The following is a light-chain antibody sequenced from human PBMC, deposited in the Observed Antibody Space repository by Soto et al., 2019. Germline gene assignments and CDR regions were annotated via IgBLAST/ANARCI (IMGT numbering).Light chain of an antibody. J-gene: IGKJ2*01. Sequence: EIVMTQSPATLSVSPGERATLSCRASQSVSSDLAWYLQKPGQAPSLLVYGASTRATGMPARFSGSGSGTEFTLTISSLQSEAFAVYYCQQYNNWPHTFGQGTKLEIK. V-gene: IGKV3-15*01. CDR3: QQYNNWPHT. CDR2: GAS. CDR1: QSVSSD.